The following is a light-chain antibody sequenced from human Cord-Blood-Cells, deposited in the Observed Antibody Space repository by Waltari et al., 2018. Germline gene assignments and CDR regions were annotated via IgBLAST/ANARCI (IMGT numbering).Light chain of an antibody. Sequence: TCSGDKLGDKYACWYQQKPGQSPVLVIYRDSKRPSGIPERFSGSNSGNTATLTISGTQAMDEADYYCQAWDSSTAHVVFGGGTKLTVL. CDR3: QAWDSSTAHVV. V-gene: IGLV3-1*01. CDR1: KLGDKY. J-gene: IGLJ2*01. CDR2: RDS.